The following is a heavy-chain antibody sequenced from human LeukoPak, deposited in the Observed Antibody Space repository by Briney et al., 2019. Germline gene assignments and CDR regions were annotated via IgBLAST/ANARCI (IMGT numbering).Heavy chain of an antibody. V-gene: IGHV4-4*07. CDR1: GGSITSYY. CDR3: ARVFDSGSQAYFYYMDV. D-gene: IGHD3-10*01. CDR2: IHTSGST. Sequence: SETLSLTCTVSGGSITSYYWSWIRQPAGKGLEWIGRIHTSGSTNYNSSLKSRVTMSVDMSKNQFSLKLSSVTAADTAVYYCARVFDSGSQAYFYYMDVWGKGTTVTISS. J-gene: IGHJ6*03.